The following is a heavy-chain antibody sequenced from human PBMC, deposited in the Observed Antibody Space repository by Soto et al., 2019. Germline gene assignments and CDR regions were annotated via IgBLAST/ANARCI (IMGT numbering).Heavy chain of an antibody. CDR1: GGSISSYY. V-gene: IGHV4-59*01. CDR2: IYYSGST. J-gene: IGHJ6*03. CDR3: ARVTGTTKSYYYMDV. Sequence: PSETLSLTCTVSGGSISSYYWSWIRQPPGKGLEWIGYIYYSGSTNYNPSLKSRVTISVDTSKNQFSLKLSSVTAADTAVYYCARVTGTTKSYYYMDVWGKGTTVTVSS. D-gene: IGHD1-7*01.